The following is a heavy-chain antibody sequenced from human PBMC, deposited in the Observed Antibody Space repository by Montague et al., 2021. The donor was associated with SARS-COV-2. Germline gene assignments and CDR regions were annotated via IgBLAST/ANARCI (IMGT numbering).Heavy chain of an antibody. J-gene: IGHJ5*02. D-gene: IGHD3-10*01. V-gene: IGHV4-59*08. Sequence: SETLSLTCTVSSGSIFNDYWSWVRQPPGKGLEWIGSIFYGGATSYNPSLKSRVTMSIDTSTNQFSLKLSFVTAADTAVYYCAKRDYFVSGTSYKGFDPWGQGILVTVSS. CDR1: SGSIFNDY. CDR2: IFYGGAT. CDR3: AKRDYFVSGTSYKGFDP.